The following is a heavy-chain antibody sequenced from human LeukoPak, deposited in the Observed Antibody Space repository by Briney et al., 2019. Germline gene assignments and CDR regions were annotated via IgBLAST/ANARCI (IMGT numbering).Heavy chain of an antibody. CDR3: ARDSGHGRRYSGYEWASGNFDY. D-gene: IGHD5-12*01. Sequence: ASVKVSCKASGYTFTSYGISWVRQAPGQGLEWMGWISAYNGNTNYAQKLQGRVTMTTDTSTSTAYMELRSLRSDDTAVYYCARDSGHGRRYSGYEWASGNFDYWGQGTLVTVSS. CDR2: ISAYNGNT. CDR1: GYTFTSYG. V-gene: IGHV1-18*01. J-gene: IGHJ4*02.